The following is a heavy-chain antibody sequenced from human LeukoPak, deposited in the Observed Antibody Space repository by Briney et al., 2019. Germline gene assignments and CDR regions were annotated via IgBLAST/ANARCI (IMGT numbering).Heavy chain of an antibody. Sequence: GGSLRLSCAASGFTFSSYAMSWVRQAPGKGLEWVSAISGSGGSTYYADSVKDRFTISRDNAKNTLYLQMYNLRAEDTAVYHCAKHLATSGSYPLDYWGQGTPVTVSS. CDR2: ISGSGGST. V-gene: IGHV3-23*01. CDR3: AKHLATSGSYPLDY. CDR1: GFTFSSYA. J-gene: IGHJ4*02. D-gene: IGHD2-15*01.